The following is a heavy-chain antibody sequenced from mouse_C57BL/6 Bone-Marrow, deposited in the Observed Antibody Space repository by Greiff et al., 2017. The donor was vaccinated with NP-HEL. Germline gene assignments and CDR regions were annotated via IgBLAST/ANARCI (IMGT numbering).Heavy chain of an antibody. CDR3: ARRRSYYFDY. CDR2: ISYSGST. V-gene: IGHV3-1*01. Sequence: DVKLQESGPGMVKPSQSLSLTCTVTGYSITSGYDWHWIRHFPGNKLEWMGYISYSGSTNYNPSLKSRISITHDTSKNHFFLKLNSVTTEDTATYYCARRRSYYFDYWGQGTTLTVSS. CDR1: GYSITSGYD. J-gene: IGHJ2*01.